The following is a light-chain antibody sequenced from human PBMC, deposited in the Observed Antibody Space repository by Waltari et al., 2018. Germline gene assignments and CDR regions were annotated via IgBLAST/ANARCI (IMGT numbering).Light chain of an antibody. CDR2: GAS. CDR1: QSVSSN. V-gene: IGKV3D-15*01. Sequence: EIVMTQSPVTLSVSPGERATLSCRASQSVSSNLVWYQHKPGQAPRLLIYGASPRANGIPDMFSGSGAGTEFTFTISSLQSEDFAVYYCQQYNNWPAITFGQGTRLEIK. J-gene: IGKJ5*01. CDR3: QQYNNWPAIT.